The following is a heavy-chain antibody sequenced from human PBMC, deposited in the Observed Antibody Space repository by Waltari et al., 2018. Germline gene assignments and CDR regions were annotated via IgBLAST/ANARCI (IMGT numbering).Heavy chain of an antibody. J-gene: IGHJ3*02. CDR2: IYYSGST. D-gene: IGHD4-4*01. CDR1: GGSISSSSYY. V-gene: IGHV4-39*01. Sequence: QLQLQESGPGLVKPSETLSLTCTVSGGSISSSSYYWGWIRQPPGKGLEWIGSIYYSGSTYDKPSLKSRVTISVDTSKNQFSLKLSSVTAADTAVYYCARLEATTFASDAFDIWGQGTMVTVSS. CDR3: ARLEATTFASDAFDI.